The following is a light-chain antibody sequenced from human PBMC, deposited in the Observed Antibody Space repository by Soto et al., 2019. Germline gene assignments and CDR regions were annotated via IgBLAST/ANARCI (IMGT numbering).Light chain of an antibody. V-gene: IGKV3-20*01. J-gene: IGKJ2*01. CDR2: GVS. Sequence: VLTQSPGTLSLSPGERATLSCRASQSVSNAFFAWYQQKPGQAPRLLIYGVSSRATGIPDRFSGSGSGTDFSLTISRLEPEDFVVYFCQQSSSLPHTFGQGTKLEVK. CDR3: QQSSSLPHT. CDR1: QSVSNAF.